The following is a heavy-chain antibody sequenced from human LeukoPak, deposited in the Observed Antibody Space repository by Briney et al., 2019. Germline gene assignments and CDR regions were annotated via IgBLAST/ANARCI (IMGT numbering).Heavy chain of an antibody. CDR1: GFTFSSYS. V-gene: IGHV3-21*01. CDR3: GRDENCGSFLYFLFMEV. J-gene: IGHJ6*03. CDR2: ISSSSSYI. Sequence: GGSLRLSCAASGFTFSSYSMNWVRQAPGKGLEWVSSISSSSSYIYYADSVKGRFTISRDNAKNSLYLQMNSLRAEDPAVYYWGRDENCGSFLYFLFMEVWGKGTTVTVSS. D-gene: IGHD1-26*01.